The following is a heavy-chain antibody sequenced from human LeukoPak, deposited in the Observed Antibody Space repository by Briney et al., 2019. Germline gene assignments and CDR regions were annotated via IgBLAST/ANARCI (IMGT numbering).Heavy chain of an antibody. J-gene: IGHJ6*02. CDR1: GFTASSNY. CDR2: INTGGST. D-gene: IGHD5-24*01. CDR3: ASRDKGFYYGMNV. V-gene: IGHV3-66*01. Sequence: GGSLRLSCAASGFTASSNYMSWVRHTPGKGLEWVSLINTGGSTDYADSVKGRFTISRDNSENTLYLQMNSLRAEDTAVYYCASRDKGFYYGMNVWGQGTTVTVSS.